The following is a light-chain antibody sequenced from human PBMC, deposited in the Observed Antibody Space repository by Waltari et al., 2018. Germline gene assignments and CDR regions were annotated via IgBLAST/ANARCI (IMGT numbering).Light chain of an antibody. Sequence: DIQMTQSPSTLSASVGDRVTITCRASQSIRSDLAWYQQQPGIAPKLLIYKAFTLESWVPARFSGSGSGTEFTLTISSLQPDEFATYYCQQYNFYSLAFGQGTKVDI. CDR3: QQYNFYSLA. V-gene: IGKV1-5*03. J-gene: IGKJ1*01. CDR2: KAF. CDR1: QSIRSD.